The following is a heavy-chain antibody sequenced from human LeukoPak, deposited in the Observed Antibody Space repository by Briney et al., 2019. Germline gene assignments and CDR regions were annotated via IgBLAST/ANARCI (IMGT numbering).Heavy chain of an antibody. D-gene: IGHD5-18*01. V-gene: IGHV3-23*01. Sequence: PGGSLRLSCAASGFTFSSYWMSWVRQAPGKGLEWVSAISGSGGSTYYADSVKGRFTISRDNSKNTLYLQMNSLRAEDTAVYYCAKWGYSYGYDYYYYYYYMDVWGKGTTVTVSS. CDR2: ISGSGGST. CDR3: AKWGYSYGYDYYYYYYYMDV. CDR1: GFTFSSYW. J-gene: IGHJ6*03.